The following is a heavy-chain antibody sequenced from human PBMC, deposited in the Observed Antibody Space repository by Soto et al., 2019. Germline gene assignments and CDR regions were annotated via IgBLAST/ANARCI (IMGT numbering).Heavy chain of an antibody. Sequence: PGESLNLSFKGSGYSFPSYWIGWVRQMPGKGLEWMGIIYPGDSDTRYSPSFQGQVTISADKSISTAYLQWSSLKASDTAMYYCARQRSYGYFGAFDIWGQGTMVTGS. CDR2: IYPGDSDT. CDR3: ARQRSYGYFGAFDI. J-gene: IGHJ3*02. V-gene: IGHV5-51*01. CDR1: GYSFPSYW. D-gene: IGHD5-18*01.